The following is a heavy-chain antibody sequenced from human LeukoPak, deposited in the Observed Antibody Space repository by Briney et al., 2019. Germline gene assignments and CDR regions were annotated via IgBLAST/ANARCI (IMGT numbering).Heavy chain of an antibody. CDR2: ISYDGSNK. Sequence: GGSLRLSCAASGFTFSSYGMHWVRQAPGKGLEWVAVISYDGSNKYYADSVKGRFTISRDNSKNTLYLQMNSLRAEDTAVYYCAKDGSGSPPDYYFDYWGQGTLVTVSS. CDR1: GFTFSSYG. J-gene: IGHJ4*02. D-gene: IGHD1-26*01. CDR3: AKDGSGSPPDYYFDY. V-gene: IGHV3-30*18.